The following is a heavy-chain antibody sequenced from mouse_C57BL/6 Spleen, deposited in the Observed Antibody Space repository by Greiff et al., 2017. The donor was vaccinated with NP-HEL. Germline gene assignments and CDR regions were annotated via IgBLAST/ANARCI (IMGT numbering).Heavy chain of an antibody. V-gene: IGHV1-82*01. CDR1: GYAFSSSW. J-gene: IGHJ1*03. Sequence: VQLQQSGPELVKPGASVKISCKASGYAFSSSWMNWVKQRPGKGLEWIGRIYPGDGDTNYNGKFKGKATLTADNSSSTAYMQLSSLTSEDSAVYFCARDRYFDVWGTGTTVTVSS. CDR2: IYPGDGDT. CDR3: ARDRYFDV.